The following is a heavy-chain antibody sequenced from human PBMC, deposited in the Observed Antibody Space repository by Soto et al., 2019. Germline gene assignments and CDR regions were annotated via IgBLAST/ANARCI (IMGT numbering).Heavy chain of an antibody. CDR2: IYYSGST. J-gene: IGHJ4*02. V-gene: IGHV4-39*01. Sequence: SETLSLTCTVSGGSISSSSYYWGWIRQPPGKGLELIGSIYYSGSTYYNPSLKSRVTISVDTSKNQFSLKLSSVTAADTAVYYCARQWRWELLHIDYWGQGTLVTVSS. CDR3: ARQWRWELLHIDY. D-gene: IGHD1-26*01. CDR1: GGSISSSSYY.